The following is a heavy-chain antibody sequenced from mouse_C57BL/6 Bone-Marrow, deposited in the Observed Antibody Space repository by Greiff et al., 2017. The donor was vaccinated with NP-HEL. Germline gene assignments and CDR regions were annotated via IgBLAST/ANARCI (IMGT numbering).Heavy chain of an antibody. CDR3: ARRPYPHYFDY. D-gene: IGHD6-5*01. J-gene: IGHJ2*01. V-gene: IGHV1-64*01. CDR1: GYTFTSYW. CDR2: IHPNSGST. Sequence: QVHVKQPGAELVKPGASVKLSCKASGYTFTSYWMHWVKQRPGQGLEWIGMIHPNSGSTNYNEKFKSKATLTVDKSSSTAYMQLSSLTSEDSAVYYCARRPYPHYFDYWGQGTTLTVSS.